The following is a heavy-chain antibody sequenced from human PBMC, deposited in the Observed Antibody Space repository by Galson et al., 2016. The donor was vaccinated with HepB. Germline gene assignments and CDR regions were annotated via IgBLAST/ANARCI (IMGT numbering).Heavy chain of an antibody. V-gene: IGHV3-33*01. D-gene: IGHD6-19*01. CDR1: RFTFSSYG. Sequence: SLRLSCAASRFTFSSYGMHWVRQAPGKGLEWVSVIWYDGRNYFYADSVKGRFTISRDNSKNTVYLEMNSLRAGDTAVYYCARGIRGSGWSDLMMDVWGQGTTVTVSS. CDR2: IWYDGRNY. J-gene: IGHJ6*02. CDR3: ARGIRGSGWSDLMMDV.